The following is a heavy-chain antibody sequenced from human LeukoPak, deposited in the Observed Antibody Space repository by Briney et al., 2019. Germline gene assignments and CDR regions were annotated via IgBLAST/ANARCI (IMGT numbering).Heavy chain of an antibody. CDR1: GYTFTSYY. D-gene: IGHD3-9*01. CDR2: INPSGGST. Sequence: ASVKVSCKASGYTFTSYYMHWVRQAPGQGLEWMGIINPSGGSTSYAQKFQGRVTITADESTSTAYMELSSLRSEDTAVYYCARRRYDILTGYYADYYYYGMDVWGQGTTVTVSS. V-gene: IGHV1-46*01. CDR3: ARRRYDILTGYYADYYYYGMDV. J-gene: IGHJ6*02.